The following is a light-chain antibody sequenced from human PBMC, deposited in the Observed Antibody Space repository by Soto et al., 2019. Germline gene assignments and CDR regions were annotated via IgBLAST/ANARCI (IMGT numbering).Light chain of an antibody. CDR2: KAS. Sequence: DIQMTQSPSTLSASVGDRVTITCRASQSISSWLTWYQQKPGKAPKLLIYKASSLESGVPSRFSGSGSGTAFTLTISSLQPDDFATYYCQQYTVYSAWTFGQGTKVDIK. V-gene: IGKV1-5*03. CDR3: QQYTVYSAWT. CDR1: QSISSW. J-gene: IGKJ1*01.